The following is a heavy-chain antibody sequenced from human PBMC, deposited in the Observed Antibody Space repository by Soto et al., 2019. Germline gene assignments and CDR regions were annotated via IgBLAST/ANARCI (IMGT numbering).Heavy chain of an antibody. Sequence: QVQLQESGPGLVKPSQTLSLTCTVSGGSISSGDYYWSWFRQPPGKVLEWIGHIYYSGSTYYIPSLKSRVTISVDSSKNQFSLKLSSVTASDTAVYYCAIFVGNSVYFDYWGQGTLVSVSS. CDR3: AIFVGNSVYFDY. J-gene: IGHJ4*02. CDR2: IYYSGST. CDR1: GGSISSGDYY. V-gene: IGHV4-30-4*01. D-gene: IGHD4-4*01.